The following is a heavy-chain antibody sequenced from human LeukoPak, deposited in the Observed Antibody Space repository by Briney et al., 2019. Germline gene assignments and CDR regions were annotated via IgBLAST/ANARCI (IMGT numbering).Heavy chain of an antibody. Sequence: SETLSLTCAVSGYPINSDYYWGWIRQPPGKGLEWIGSIYRSGNTYYNPSLKSRVTISVDTSKNQFSLKVNPVTAADTAVYYCARHGGYCSSASCYHSNYYYYLIDLWGKGTTVTVSS. CDR2: IYRSGNT. CDR1: GYPINSDYY. D-gene: IGHD2-2*01. V-gene: IGHV4-38-2*01. CDR3: ARHGGYCSSASCYHSNYYYYLIDL. J-gene: IGHJ6*03.